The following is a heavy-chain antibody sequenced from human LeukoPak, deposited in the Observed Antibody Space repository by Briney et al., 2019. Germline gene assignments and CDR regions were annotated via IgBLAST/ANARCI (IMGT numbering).Heavy chain of an antibody. CDR3: ARVALEYSSGWDPFYYFDY. CDR2: IYYSGST. CDR1: GGSISSSSYY. D-gene: IGHD6-19*01. J-gene: IGHJ4*02. Sequence: SETLSLTCTVSGGSISSSSYYWGWIRQPPGKGLEWIGSIYYSGSTYYNPSLKSRVTISVDTSKNQFSLKLSSVTAADTAVYYCARVALEYSSGWDPFYYFDYWGQGTLVTVSS. V-gene: IGHV4-39*07.